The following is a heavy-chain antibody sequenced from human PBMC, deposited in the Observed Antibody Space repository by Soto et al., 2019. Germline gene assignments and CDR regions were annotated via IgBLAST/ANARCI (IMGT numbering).Heavy chain of an antibody. J-gene: IGHJ4*02. CDR2: IYYSGST. CDR3: ARDTGYDFWSGPDY. CDR1: EDCRSRGTYY. Sequence: SQPLSVKRRVCEDCRSRGTYYHKLIRQTPGKGLEWIGYIYYSGSTNYNPSLKSRVTISVDTSKNQFSLKLSSVTAADTAVYYCARDTGYDFWSGPDYWGQGTLVTVSS. V-gene: IGHV4-61*01. D-gene: IGHD3-3*01.